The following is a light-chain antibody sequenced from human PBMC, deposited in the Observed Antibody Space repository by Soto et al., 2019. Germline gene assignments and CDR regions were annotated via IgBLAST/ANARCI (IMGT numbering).Light chain of an antibody. V-gene: IGKV3-15*01. Sequence: EIVMTQSPATLSVSPGERATISCRASQSVNSHLAWYQQRPGQAPRLLIYGASTRATGVPARFSGSGYGTEFTLTIKSLQSEDFAVYYCQQYNNWLWTFGQGTKVDI. J-gene: IGKJ1*01. CDR2: GAS. CDR3: QQYNNWLWT. CDR1: QSVNSH.